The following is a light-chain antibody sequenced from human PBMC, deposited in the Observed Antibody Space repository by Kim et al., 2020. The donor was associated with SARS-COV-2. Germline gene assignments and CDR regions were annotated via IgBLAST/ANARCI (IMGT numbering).Light chain of an antibody. CDR2: GNK. CDR1: SLRSYF. J-gene: IGLJ3*02. V-gene: IGLV3-19*01. Sequence: SSELTQDPAVSVALGQTVRITCQGNSLRSYFATWYQQKPGQAPILVIYGNKNRPSGIPDRFPGSRSEDTASLTIPGAQAEDEAHYYCNSRDSSGNHWVFG. CDR3: NSRDSSGNHWV.